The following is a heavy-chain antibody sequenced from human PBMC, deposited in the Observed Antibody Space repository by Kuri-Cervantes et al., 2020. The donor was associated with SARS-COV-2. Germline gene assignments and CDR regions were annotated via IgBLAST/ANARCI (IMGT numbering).Heavy chain of an antibody. CDR2: ISSSSSTI. V-gene: IGHV3-48*01. D-gene: IGHD3-3*01. J-gene: IGHJ4*02. CDR1: GFTVSSYS. CDR3: ARVEGISLDY. Sequence: GGSLRLSCAASGFTVSSYSMNWVRQAPGKGLEWVSYISSSSSTIYYADSAKCRSTISRDNAKNSLYLQMNSLRAEDTAVYYCARVEGISLDYWFQGTLVTVSS.